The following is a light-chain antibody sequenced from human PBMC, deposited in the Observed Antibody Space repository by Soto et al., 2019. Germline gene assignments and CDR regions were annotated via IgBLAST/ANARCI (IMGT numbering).Light chain of an antibody. CDR1: QSITNY. Sequence: DIQMTQSPSSLSASVGDRVTITCRASQSITNYLNWYQQKPRKAPKVLIYAASSLQSGVPSRFSGSESGTEFPLTISSLQPEDFATYYCPQSYETGFTFGPGTKVHVK. CDR3: PQSYETGFT. V-gene: IGKV1-39*01. J-gene: IGKJ3*01. CDR2: AAS.